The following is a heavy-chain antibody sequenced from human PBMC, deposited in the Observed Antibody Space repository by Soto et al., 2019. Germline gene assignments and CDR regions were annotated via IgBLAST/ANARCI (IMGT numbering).Heavy chain of an antibody. CDR1: GGSISSYY. CDR2: IFYSGST. J-gene: IGHJ4*02. CDR3: ARNFGYSSTVDY. Sequence: PSETLSLTCTVSGGSISSYYWIWFRQPPGKGLEWIGYIFYSGSTNYNPCLKSRITLPVATSTNQFSLKLSSVTAADTAVYYCARNFGYSSTVDYWGQGTLVTVSS. D-gene: IGHD6-13*01. V-gene: IGHV4-59*01.